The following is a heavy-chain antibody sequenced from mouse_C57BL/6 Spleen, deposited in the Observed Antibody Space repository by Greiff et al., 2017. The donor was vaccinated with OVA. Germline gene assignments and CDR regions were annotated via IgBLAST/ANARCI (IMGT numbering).Heavy chain of an antibody. CDR1: GYAFTNYL. D-gene: IGHD1-1*01. V-gene: IGHV1-54*01. J-gene: IGHJ1*03. CDR3: ARDYHGGYFDV. CDR2: INPGSGGT. Sequence: VQLQQSGAELVRPGTSVKVSCKASGYAFTNYLIEWVKQRPGQGLEWIGVINPGSGGTNYNEKFKGKATLTADKSSSTAYMQLSSLTSEDSAVYFCARDYHGGYFDVWGTGTTVTVSS.